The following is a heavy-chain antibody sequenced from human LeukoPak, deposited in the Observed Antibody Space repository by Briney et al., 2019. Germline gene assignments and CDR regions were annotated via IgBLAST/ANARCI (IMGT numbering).Heavy chain of an antibody. CDR2: IRYDGTNK. Sequence: GGSLRLSCAASGFTFSSYGMHWVRQAPGKGLEWVAFIRYDGTNKYYAESVKGRFTISRDNSKNTLYVQMNNLRAEDTAVYYCAKGNYYDSSAYNWFDPWGQGTLVTVSS. CDR3: AKGNYYDSSAYNWFDP. D-gene: IGHD3-22*01. J-gene: IGHJ5*02. V-gene: IGHV3-30*02. CDR1: GFTFSSYG.